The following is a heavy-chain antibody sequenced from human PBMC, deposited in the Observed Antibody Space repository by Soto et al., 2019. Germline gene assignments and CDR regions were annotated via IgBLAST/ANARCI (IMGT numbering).Heavy chain of an antibody. CDR2: IRGSGGSI. CDR3: VKGYWKGDV. J-gene: IGHJ6*02. V-gene: IGHV3-23*01. CDR1: GFTFSTYA. Sequence: EVQLLESGGGLVQPGGSLRLSCAASGFTFSTYAMNWVRQAPGNGLEWVSAIRGSGGSIHYADSVKRRLTISRDNSKXXXXXXXXXLXDXXTAVYHCVKGYWKGDVWGQGTTVTVSS. D-gene: IGHD1-1*01.